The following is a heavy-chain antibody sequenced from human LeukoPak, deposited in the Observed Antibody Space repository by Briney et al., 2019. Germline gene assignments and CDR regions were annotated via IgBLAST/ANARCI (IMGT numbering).Heavy chain of an antibody. J-gene: IGHJ4*02. CDR3: ARQYYYNSSGYLFAAGFDY. CDR1: GGTFSSYA. V-gene: IGHV1-69*05. Sequence: SVKVSCKASGGTFSSYAISWVRQAPGQGLEWMGRIIPIFATASYAQKFQGRVTITTDESTSTAYMELSSLRSEDTAVYYCARQYYYNSSGYLFAAGFDYWGQGTLVTVSS. D-gene: IGHD3-22*01. CDR2: IIPIFATA.